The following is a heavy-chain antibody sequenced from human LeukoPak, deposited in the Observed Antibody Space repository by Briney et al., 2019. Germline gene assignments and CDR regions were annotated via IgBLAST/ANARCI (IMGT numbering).Heavy chain of an antibody. CDR3: AREVATQDYYCYMDV. J-gene: IGHJ6*03. D-gene: IGHD4-23*01. CDR2: INWNGGRT. CDR1: GFTFNDYG. Sequence: GGSLRLSCAASGFTFNDYGMSWVRQAPGKGLEWVSGINWNGGRTGYADSVKGRFTISRDNTKNSLYLQMTSLRAEDTAFYYCAREVATQDYYCYMDVWGKGTTVTVSS. V-gene: IGHV3-20*04.